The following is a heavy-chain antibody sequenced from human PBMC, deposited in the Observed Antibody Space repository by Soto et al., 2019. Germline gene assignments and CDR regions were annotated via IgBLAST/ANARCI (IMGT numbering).Heavy chain of an antibody. D-gene: IGHD2-2*01. CDR3: ARDFCPVPTCYDL. V-gene: IGHV3-30*03. CDR2: ISYDGSNK. J-gene: IGHJ4*02. CDR1: GFTFSSYG. Sequence: PGGSLRLSCAASGFTFSSYGMHWVRQAPGKGLEWVAVISYDGSNKYYADPVKGRFTISRDQSKNTLYLQMNSLRAEDTAVYYCARDFCPVPTCYDLWGQGVLVTVSS.